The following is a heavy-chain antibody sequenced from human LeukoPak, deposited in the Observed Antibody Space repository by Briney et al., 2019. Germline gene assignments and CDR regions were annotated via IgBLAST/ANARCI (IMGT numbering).Heavy chain of an antibody. V-gene: IGHV3-53*01. Sequence: GGSLRLSCAASGFTVSSNYMSWVRQAPGKGLEWVSVIYSGGSTYYADSVKGRFTISRDNARNTLYLQMNSLRAEDTAVYYCAREARDAYNFDYWGQGTLVTVSS. D-gene: IGHD5-24*01. J-gene: IGHJ4*02. CDR3: AREARDAYNFDY. CDR1: GFTVSSNY. CDR2: IYSGGST.